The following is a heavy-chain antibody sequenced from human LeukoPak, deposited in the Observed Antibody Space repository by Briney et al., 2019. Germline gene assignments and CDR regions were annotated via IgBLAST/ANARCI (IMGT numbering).Heavy chain of an antibody. D-gene: IGHD6-13*01. Sequence: GGSLRLSCAASGFTFSNYEMNWVRQAPGKGLEWVSYTSSSGSTIYYADSVKGRFTISRDNAKNSLYLQMNSLRAEDTAVYYCARSSRIAAAGYFDYWGQGTLVTVSS. CDR1: GFTFSNYE. CDR3: ARSSRIAAAGYFDY. J-gene: IGHJ4*02. CDR2: TSSSGSTI. V-gene: IGHV3-48*03.